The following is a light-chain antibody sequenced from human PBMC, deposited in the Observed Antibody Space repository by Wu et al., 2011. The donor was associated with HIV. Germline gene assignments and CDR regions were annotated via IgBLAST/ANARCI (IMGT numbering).Light chain of an antibody. CDR2: GAS. CDR3: QHRSTWPLT. Sequence: EIVLTQSPATLSLSPGERATLSCRASQSVGIFLAWYQQKPGQAPSLLIYGASNRATGIPAKFSGSGSGTDFTLTISSLEPEDFAVYYCQHRSTWPLTFGQGTRLEIK. J-gene: IGKJ5*01. V-gene: IGKV3-11*01. CDR1: QSVGIF.